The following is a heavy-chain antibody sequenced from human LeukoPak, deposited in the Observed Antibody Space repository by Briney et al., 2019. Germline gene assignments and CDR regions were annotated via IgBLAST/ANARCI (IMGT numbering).Heavy chain of an antibody. J-gene: IGHJ4*02. CDR2: IIQDGSVT. CDR1: GITFSNYW. D-gene: IGHD4-11*01. CDR3: ATDDYRGLGY. Sequence: GGSLRLPCTTSGITFSNYWMHWVRQAPGKGLVWVSHIIQDGSVTSYADSVKGRFTISRDNAKNTVYLQMNSLRAEDTAVYYCATDDYRGLGYWGQGTLVTVSS. V-gene: IGHV3-74*01.